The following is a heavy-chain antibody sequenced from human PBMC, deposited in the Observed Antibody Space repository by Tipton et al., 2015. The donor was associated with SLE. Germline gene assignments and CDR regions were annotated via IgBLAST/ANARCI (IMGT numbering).Heavy chain of an antibody. Sequence: SLRLSCAASGFTFSSYSMNWVRQAPGKGLEWVSSISSSSSYIYYADSVKGRFTISRDNAKNSPYLQMNSLRAEDTAVYYCARGGPAQGAFDIWGQGTMVTVSS. J-gene: IGHJ3*02. V-gene: IGHV3-21*01. CDR1: GFTFSSYS. CDR3: ARGGPAQGAFDI. D-gene: IGHD3-16*01. CDR2: ISSSSSYI.